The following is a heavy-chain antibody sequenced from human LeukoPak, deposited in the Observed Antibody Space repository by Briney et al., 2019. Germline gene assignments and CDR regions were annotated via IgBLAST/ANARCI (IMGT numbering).Heavy chain of an antibody. Sequence: PSETLSLTCTVSGGSISSGGYYWSWIRQHPGKGLEWIGYIYYSGSTYYNPSLKSRVTISVDTSKNRFSLKLSSVTAADTAVYYCARANYYDSSGYPSEGYFDYWGQGTLVTVSS. J-gene: IGHJ4*02. CDR2: IYYSGST. V-gene: IGHV4-31*03. D-gene: IGHD3-22*01. CDR1: GGSISSGGYY. CDR3: ARANYYDSSGYPSEGYFDY.